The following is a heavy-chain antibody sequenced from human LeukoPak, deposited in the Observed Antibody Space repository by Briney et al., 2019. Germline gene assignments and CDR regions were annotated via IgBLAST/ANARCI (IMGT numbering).Heavy chain of an antibody. J-gene: IGHJ4*02. Sequence: GGSLRLSCTAPGFTFSSYAMTWVRQAPGKGLEWVSVVGGSGSSTYYADSVQGRFTIYRDNSKNTLYLQMNSLRAEDTAVYYCAKDSNYFGSGSIDYWGQGTLVTVSS. V-gene: IGHV3-23*01. CDR3: AKDSNYFGSGSIDY. CDR2: VGGSGSST. D-gene: IGHD3-10*01. CDR1: GFTFSSYA.